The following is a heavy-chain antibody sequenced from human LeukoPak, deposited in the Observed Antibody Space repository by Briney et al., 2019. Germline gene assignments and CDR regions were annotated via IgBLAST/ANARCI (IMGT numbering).Heavy chain of an antibody. D-gene: IGHD6-19*01. Sequence: PGGSLRLSCAASGFTVSSNYMSWVRQAPGNGLEWVSVIYSGGSAYYADSVKGRFTISRDNSKNTLYLQMNSLRAEDTAVYYCARGPAGTGSWFDPWGQGTLVTVSS. CDR2: IYSGGSA. V-gene: IGHV3-66*02. CDR1: GFTVSSNY. CDR3: ARGPAGTGSWFDP. J-gene: IGHJ5*02.